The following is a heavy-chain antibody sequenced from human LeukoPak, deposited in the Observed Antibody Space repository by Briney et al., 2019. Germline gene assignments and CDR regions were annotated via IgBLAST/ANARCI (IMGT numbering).Heavy chain of an antibody. CDR3: ARGDSGGATRFDY. Sequence: SETLSLTCTISGDSFGSYHWNWIRQSAGKGLEWIGRIYASGPTHYDPSFNSRVTMSVDTSKNQFSLKLTYVTAADRALYYCARGDSGGATRFDYWGQGILVTVSS. D-gene: IGHD6-6*01. V-gene: IGHV4-4*07. J-gene: IGHJ4*02. CDR1: GDSFGSYH. CDR2: IYASGPT.